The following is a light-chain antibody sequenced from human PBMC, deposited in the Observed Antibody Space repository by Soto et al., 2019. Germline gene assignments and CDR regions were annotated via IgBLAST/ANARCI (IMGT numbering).Light chain of an antibody. CDR2: AAS. Sequence: DIQMTQSPSSLSASVGDRVTITCRASQTLDSYLNWYQQKPGNAPKLLIFAASTLQSGVPSRFSGSGSGTDFTLTITSLQPDDFATYFCQHYNSYPWTFGQGTKVDIK. CDR3: QHYNSYPWT. J-gene: IGKJ1*01. CDR1: QTLDSY. V-gene: IGKV1-39*01.